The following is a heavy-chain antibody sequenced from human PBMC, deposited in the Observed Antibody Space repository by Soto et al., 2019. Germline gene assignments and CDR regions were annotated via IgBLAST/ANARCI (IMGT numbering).Heavy chain of an antibody. CDR1: GGSISSSSYY. V-gene: IGHV4-39*01. D-gene: IGHD6-19*01. Sequence: QLQLQESGPRLVKPSETLSLTCTVSGGSISSSSYYWGWIRQPPGKGLEWIGSIYYSGSTYYNPSLKSRFTISVDTSKNQFSLKLSSVTAADTAVYYCARRRGEQWLSAEETFDNWGQGTMVTVSS. CDR3: ARRRGEQWLSAEETFDN. CDR2: IYYSGST. J-gene: IGHJ3*02.